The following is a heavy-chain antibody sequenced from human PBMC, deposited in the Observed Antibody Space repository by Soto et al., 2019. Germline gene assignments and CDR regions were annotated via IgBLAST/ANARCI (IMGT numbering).Heavy chain of an antibody. V-gene: IGHV3-33*01. D-gene: IGHD2-15*01. CDR2: IWYDGSNK. J-gene: IGHJ6*02. CDR1: GFTFSSYG. CDR3: ARDPRDIVVVVAANYYYYGIDV. Sequence: PGGSLRLSCAASGFTFSSYGMHWVRQAPGKGLEWVAVIWYDGSNKYYADSVKGRFTISRDNSKNTLYLQMNSLRAEDTAVYYCARDPRDIVVVVAANYYYYGIDVWGQGTTVTVSS.